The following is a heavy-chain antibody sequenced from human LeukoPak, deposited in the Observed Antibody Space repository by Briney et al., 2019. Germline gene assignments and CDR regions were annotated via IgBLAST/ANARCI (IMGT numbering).Heavy chain of an antibody. CDR1: GGSISSYY. CDR2: IYYSGST. V-gene: IGHV4-59*08. CDR3: ARRVGAVAGTGSFDY. D-gene: IGHD6-19*01. Sequence: SETLSLTCTVSGGSISSYYWSWIRQPPGKGLEWMGYIYYSGSTNYNTSLKSRVTISVDTSKKQFSLKLSSVTAADTAVYYCARRVGAVAGTGSFDYWGQGTLVTVSS. J-gene: IGHJ4*02.